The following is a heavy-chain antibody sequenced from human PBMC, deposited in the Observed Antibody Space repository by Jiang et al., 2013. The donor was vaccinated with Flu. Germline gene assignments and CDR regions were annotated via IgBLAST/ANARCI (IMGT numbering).Heavy chain of an antibody. V-gene: IGHV4-39*01. D-gene: IGHD6-19*01. CDR1: GGSISSNIFY. CDR3: ATSPVAVGGLHFDY. J-gene: IGHJ4*02. CDR2: ISSSETIDYSGRT. Sequence: GLVKPSETLSLTCTVSGGSISSNIFYWGWVRQSPGKGLEWIGSISSSETIDYSGRTYFNPSLKSRLTMSVDTSTSQCTLKVSSVTAADTAVYFCATSPVAVGGLHFDYWGQGMLITVSS.